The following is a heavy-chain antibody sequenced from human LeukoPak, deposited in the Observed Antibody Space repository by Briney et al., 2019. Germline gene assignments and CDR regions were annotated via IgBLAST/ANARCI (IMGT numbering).Heavy chain of an antibody. V-gene: IGHV4-4*07. J-gene: IGHJ4*02. Sequence: WVRQPLGKKLEWIGHINSNGRTDYNPSLRSRLTFSVDTSRDQFSLKLRPVTAADTAMYYCATTCDYKVAPFGRWGQGTLVTVSS. CDR2: INSNGRT. CDR3: ATTCDYKVAPFGR. D-gene: IGHD3-10*01.